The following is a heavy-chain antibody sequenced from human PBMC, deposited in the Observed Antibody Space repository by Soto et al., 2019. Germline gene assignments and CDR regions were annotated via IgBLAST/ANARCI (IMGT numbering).Heavy chain of an antibody. D-gene: IGHD6-6*01. CDR1: GLPFSAYN. CDR3: ARDLFAWQHLVIHWLES. CDR2: ITSKTGQI. V-gene: IGHV3-21*06. J-gene: IGHJ5*01. Sequence: GGSLLLSCTGSGLPFSAYNMNWVRQVPGKGPEWISAITSKTGQIYYAESVKGRFTISRDNAKNSLYLEMNRLGAEDTAVYFWARDLFAWQHLVIHWLESWGQGTSVTVSS.